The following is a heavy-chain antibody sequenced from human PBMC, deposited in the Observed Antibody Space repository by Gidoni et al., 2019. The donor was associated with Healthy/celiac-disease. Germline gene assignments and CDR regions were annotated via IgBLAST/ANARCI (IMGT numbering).Heavy chain of an antibody. J-gene: IGHJ6*02. CDR1: GFTFDDYA. CDR2: ISWNSGSI. CDR3: AKDISKVAVAGDYYYGMDV. D-gene: IGHD6-19*01. Sequence: EVQLVESGGGLVQPGRSLRLSCAASGFTFDDYAMPWVRQAPGKGLEWVSGISWNSGSIGYADSVKGRFTISRDNAKNSLYLQMNSLRAEDTALYYCAKDISKVAVAGDYYYGMDVWGQGTTVTVSS. V-gene: IGHV3-9*01.